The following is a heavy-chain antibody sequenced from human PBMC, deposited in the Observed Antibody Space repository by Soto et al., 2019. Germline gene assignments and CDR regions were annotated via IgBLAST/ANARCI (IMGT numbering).Heavy chain of an antibody. J-gene: IGHJ4*01. V-gene: IGHV3-15*01. CDR2: IKSKTEGGTT. CDR1: GFTFSNAW. Sequence: LSLTCAASGFTFSNAWMSWVRPAPGKGLEWVGRIKSKTEGGTTDYAAPVKGRFTISRDDSKNTLCLKMNSLKTEDAAVYYCTTDPLTIFGVVGSWGHGTLVTVSS. CDR3: TTDPLTIFGVVGS. D-gene: IGHD3-3*01.